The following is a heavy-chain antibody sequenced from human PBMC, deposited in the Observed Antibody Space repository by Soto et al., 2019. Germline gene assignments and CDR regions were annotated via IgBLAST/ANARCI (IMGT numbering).Heavy chain of an antibody. CDR1: GGSISSGDYY. J-gene: IGHJ4*02. CDR3: ARSPPPPIWFGELLPYYFDY. V-gene: IGHV4-30-4*01. Sequence: PSETLSLTCTVSGGSISSGDYYWSWIRQPPGKGLEWIGYIYYSGSTYYNPSLRSRVTKSVDTSKNQFSLKLSSVTAADTAVYYCARSPPPPIWFGELLPYYFDYWGQGTLVTVSS. D-gene: IGHD3-10*01. CDR2: IYYSGST.